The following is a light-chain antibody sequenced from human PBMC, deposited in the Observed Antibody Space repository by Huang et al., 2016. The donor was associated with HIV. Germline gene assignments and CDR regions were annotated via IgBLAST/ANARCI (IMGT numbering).Light chain of an antibody. V-gene: IGKV3-20*01. Sequence: EVVLTQSPGTLSLSLGERAPLSCRASQVVGSSYLAWYQQKPGQAPRLLILGASSRAPGIPDRFSGSGSGTDFTLTISRLEPEDFAVYYCQQYGDPFTFGGGTKVEVK. CDR1: QVVGSSY. CDR3: QQYGDPFT. CDR2: GAS. J-gene: IGKJ4*01.